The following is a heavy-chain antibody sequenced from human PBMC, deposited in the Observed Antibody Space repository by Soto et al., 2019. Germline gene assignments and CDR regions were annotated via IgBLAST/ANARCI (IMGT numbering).Heavy chain of an antibody. CDR3: ARRRYDFLGYYYYGMDV. J-gene: IGHJ6*02. Sequence: QVQLVQSGAEVKKPGSSVKVSCKASGGTFSSYAISWVRQAPGQGLEWMGGIIPIFGTANYAQKFQGRVTITADESTSTAYMELSSLRSEDPAVYYCARRRYDFLGYYYYGMDVWGQGTTVTVSS. D-gene: IGHD3-3*01. V-gene: IGHV1-69*01. CDR1: GGTFSSYA. CDR2: IIPIFGTA.